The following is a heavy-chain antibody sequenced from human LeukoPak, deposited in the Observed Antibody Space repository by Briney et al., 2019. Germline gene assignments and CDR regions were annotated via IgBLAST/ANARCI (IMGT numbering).Heavy chain of an antibody. CDR1: GGSISGYF. J-gene: IGHJ3*02. CDR3: ARLLAVAGGDAFDI. CDR2: LYYSGST. Sequence: KPSETLFLTCSVPGGSISGYFWSWIRQPPGKGLELIGYLYYSGSTNYNPSLKSRVTVSVDTSKDQFSLRLSSVTAADTAVYYCARLLAVAGGDAFDIWGQGKMVTVSS. D-gene: IGHD6-19*01. V-gene: IGHV4-59*08.